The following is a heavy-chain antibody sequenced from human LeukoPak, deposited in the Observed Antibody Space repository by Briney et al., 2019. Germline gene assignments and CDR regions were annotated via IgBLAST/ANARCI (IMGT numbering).Heavy chain of an antibody. V-gene: IGHV1-18*01. J-gene: IGHJ4*02. Sequence: GASVKVSCKASGGTFSRYAVSWVRQAPGQGLEWMGWISAYNGNTNYAQKLQGRVTMTTDTSTSTAYMELRSLRSDDTAVYYCARDNSAAAGNEIDYWGQGTLVTVSS. D-gene: IGHD6-13*01. CDR3: ARDNSAAAGNEIDY. CDR1: GGTFSRYA. CDR2: ISAYNGNT.